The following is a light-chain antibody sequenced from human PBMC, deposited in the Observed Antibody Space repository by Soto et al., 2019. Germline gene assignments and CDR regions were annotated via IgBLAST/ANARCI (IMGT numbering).Light chain of an antibody. Sequence: EIVLTQSPATLSLSPGERATLSCRASQSVSSNYLAWFQQKPGQAPRLLIYAASSRATGIPDRFSGSGSGTDFSLTISRLEPEDFAVYHCQQYSSSPRTFGQGTRLEIK. V-gene: IGKV3-20*01. J-gene: IGKJ5*01. CDR1: QSVSSNY. CDR2: AAS. CDR3: QQYSSSPRT.